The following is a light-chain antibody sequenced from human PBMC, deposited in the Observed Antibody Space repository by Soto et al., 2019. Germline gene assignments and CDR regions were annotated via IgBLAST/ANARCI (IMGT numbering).Light chain of an antibody. CDR2: GAS. J-gene: IGKJ3*01. CDR3: HQYGTAPLT. Sequence: EIVLTQPPGTLSLSPGERATLSCRASQSVSSSYLAWYQQKPGQAPRLLIYGASSRATGIPDRFSGSGSGTDFTLTISRLEPEDFSVYYCHQYGTAPLTFGPGTKVDIK. CDR1: QSVSSSY. V-gene: IGKV3-20*01.